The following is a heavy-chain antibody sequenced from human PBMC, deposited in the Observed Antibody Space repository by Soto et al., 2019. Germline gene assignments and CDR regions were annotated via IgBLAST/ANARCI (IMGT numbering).Heavy chain of an antibody. D-gene: IGHD3-10*01. CDR1: GFTFSTYT. Sequence: EVQLVESGGGLVKPGGSLRLSCVASGFTFSTYTMNWVRQAPGKGLEWVSSISGNSRDIYYADSVKGRFSISRDNDRRSLYLHMNSVGAEDTAVYFCARDFTELGYWGRGTLVTVSS. CDR2: ISGNSRDI. V-gene: IGHV3-21*01. J-gene: IGHJ4*02. CDR3: ARDFTELGY.